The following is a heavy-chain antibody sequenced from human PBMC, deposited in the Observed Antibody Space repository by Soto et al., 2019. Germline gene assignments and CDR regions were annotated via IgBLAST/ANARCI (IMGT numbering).Heavy chain of an antibody. CDR1: GGTFSSYA. CDR3: VREGILWFGELAP. V-gene: IGHV1-3*01. CDR2: INAGNGNT. Sequence: GASVKVSCKASGGTFSSYAISWVRQAPGQRLEWMGWINAGNGNTKYSQKFQGRVTITRDTSASTAYMELSSLRSEDTAVYYCVREGILWFGELAPWGQGTLVTVDS. D-gene: IGHD3-10*01. J-gene: IGHJ5*02.